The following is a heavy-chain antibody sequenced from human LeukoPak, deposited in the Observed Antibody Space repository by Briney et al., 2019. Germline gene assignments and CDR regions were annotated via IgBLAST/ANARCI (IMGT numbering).Heavy chain of an antibody. D-gene: IGHD6-19*01. V-gene: IGHV3-49*04. CDR1: GFTFGDYA. Sequence: QPGGSLRLSCTASGFTFGDYAMSWVRQAPGKGLEWVGFIRSKAYGGTTEYAASVKGRFTISRDDSKSIAYLQMNSLKTEDTAVYYCTFGSGWYYAHTYFDYWGQGTLVTVSS. CDR3: TFGSGWYYAHTYFDY. J-gene: IGHJ4*02. CDR2: IRSKAYGGTT.